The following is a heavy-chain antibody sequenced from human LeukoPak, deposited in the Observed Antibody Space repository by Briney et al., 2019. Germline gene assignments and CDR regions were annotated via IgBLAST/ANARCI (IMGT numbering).Heavy chain of an antibody. CDR3: ARDQEGGYGSGSYYPYYFDY. Sequence: PGGSLRLSCAAYGFTFDDYGMSWVRQAPGKGLEWVSGINWNGGSTGYADSVKGRFTISRDNAKNSLYLQMNSLRAEDTALYYCARDQEGGYGSGSYYPYYFDYWGQGTLVTVSS. V-gene: IGHV3-20*04. J-gene: IGHJ4*02. CDR1: GFTFDDYG. D-gene: IGHD3-10*01. CDR2: INWNGGST.